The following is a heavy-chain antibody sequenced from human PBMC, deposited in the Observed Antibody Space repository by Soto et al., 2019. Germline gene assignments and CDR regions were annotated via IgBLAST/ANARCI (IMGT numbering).Heavy chain of an antibody. CDR2: INSDGSST. CDR3: TREPASDGWYAFDV. V-gene: IGHV3-74*01. CDR1: GFTFSDYW. D-gene: IGHD6-19*01. Sequence: EVQLVESGGDLGPPGESLTLSCVTSGFTFSDYWLHWVRQVPGKGLMWVSRINSDGSSTIYADSVRGRFTISRDNAKNTLYLHMNSLRAEDTAIYYCTREPASDGWYAFDVWGQGTVVTVSS. J-gene: IGHJ3*01.